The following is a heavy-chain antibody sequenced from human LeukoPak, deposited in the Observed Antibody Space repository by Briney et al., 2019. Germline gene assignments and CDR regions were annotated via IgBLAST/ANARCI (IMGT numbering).Heavy chain of an antibody. Sequence: LPGGSLRLSCAASGFTFDDYGMSWVRQAPGKGLEWVSGINWNGGSTGYADSVKGRFTISRDNAKNSLYLQMNSLRAEDTALYHCARGGYGDPFDYWGQGTLVTVSS. V-gene: IGHV3-20*01. CDR2: INWNGGST. J-gene: IGHJ4*02. CDR3: ARGGYGDPFDY. CDR1: GFTFDDYG. D-gene: IGHD4-17*01.